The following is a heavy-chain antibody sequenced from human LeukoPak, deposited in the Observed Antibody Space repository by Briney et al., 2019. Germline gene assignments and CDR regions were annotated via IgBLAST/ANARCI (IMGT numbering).Heavy chain of an antibody. J-gene: IGHJ4*02. Sequence: RASETLSLTCAVYGGSFSGYYWSWIRQPPGKGLEWIGEINHSGSTNYNPSLKSRVTISVDTSKNQFSLKLSSVTAADTAVYYCALRVVIRYFDYWGQGTLVTVSS. CDR3: ALRVVIRYFDY. D-gene: IGHD3-3*01. V-gene: IGHV4-34*01. CDR2: INHSGST. CDR1: GGSFSGYY.